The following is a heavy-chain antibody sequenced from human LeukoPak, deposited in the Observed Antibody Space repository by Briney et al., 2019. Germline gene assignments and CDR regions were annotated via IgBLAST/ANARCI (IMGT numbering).Heavy chain of an antibody. V-gene: IGHV4-59*01. CDR3: ARDSGQWELTYFDY. CDR1: GGSISSYY. CDR2: IYYSGST. D-gene: IGHD1-26*01. Sequence: SETLSLTCTVSGGSISSYYWSWIRQPPGKGLEWIGYIYYSGSTNYNPSLKSRVTISVDTSKNQFSLKLSSVTAADTAVYYCARDSGQWELTYFDYWGQGTLVTVSS. J-gene: IGHJ4*02.